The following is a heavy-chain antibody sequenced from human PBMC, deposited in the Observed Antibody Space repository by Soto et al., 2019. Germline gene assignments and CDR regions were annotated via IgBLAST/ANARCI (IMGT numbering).Heavy chain of an antibody. CDR2: IYNGERT. Sequence: QVHLQESGPGLVKPSETMSLTCTASGASIRNFYWNWVRQFPGKGLEWIGHIYNGERTNYNPSLKSRVTISVDTSKNQFSLKLSSVTVADTAVYYCAQTTGWPGFDYWGHGTLVAVSS. CDR1: GASIRNFY. CDR3: AQTTGWPGFDY. D-gene: IGHD6-19*01. J-gene: IGHJ4*01. V-gene: IGHV4-59*01.